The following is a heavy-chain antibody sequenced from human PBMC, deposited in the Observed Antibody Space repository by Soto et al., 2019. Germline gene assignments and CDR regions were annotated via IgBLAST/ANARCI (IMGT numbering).Heavy chain of an antibody. CDR1: GFTFSSYG. Sequence: QVQLVESGGGVVQPGRSLRLSCAASGFTFSSYGMHWVRQAPGKGLEWVAVIWYDGSNKYYADSVKGRFTISRDNSKNTLYLQMNCLRAEDTAVYYCARAQPYPCCSGGSCYESGDAFDIWGQGTMVTVSS. D-gene: IGHD2-15*01. V-gene: IGHV3-33*01. CDR3: ARAQPYPCCSGGSCYESGDAFDI. J-gene: IGHJ3*02. CDR2: IWYDGSNK.